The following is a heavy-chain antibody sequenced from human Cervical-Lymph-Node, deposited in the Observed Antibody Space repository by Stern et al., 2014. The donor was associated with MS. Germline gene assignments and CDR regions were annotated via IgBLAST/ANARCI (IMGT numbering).Heavy chain of an antibody. CDR2: IYSSGAT. J-gene: IGHJ6*02. Sequence: VQLVESGPGLVKPSETLSLTCTVSVGSISDYYWNWIRQPAGKGLEWIGRIYSSGATNYNPSLKSRVTMSVDTPKNQFSLKLTSRSAADTAVYYCARQTSVTSSLNFYYGMDVWGQGTTVTVSS. CDR3: ARQTSVTSSLNFYYGMDV. V-gene: IGHV4-4*07. CDR1: VGSISDYY. D-gene: IGHD4-17*01.